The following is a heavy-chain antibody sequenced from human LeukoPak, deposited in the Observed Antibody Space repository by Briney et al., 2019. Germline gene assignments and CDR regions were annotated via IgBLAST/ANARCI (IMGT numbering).Heavy chain of an antibody. V-gene: IGHV1-2*02. J-gene: IGHJ3*02. CDR3: ARDRYSTNAFDI. CDR2: INPNSGGT. D-gene: IGHD6-13*01. CDR1: GYTFTSYG. Sequence: ASVKVSCKASGYTFTSYGISWVRQAPGQGLEWMGWINPNSGGTNYAQKFQGRVTMTRDTSISTAYMELSRLRSDDTAVYYCARDRYSTNAFDIWGQGTMVTVSS.